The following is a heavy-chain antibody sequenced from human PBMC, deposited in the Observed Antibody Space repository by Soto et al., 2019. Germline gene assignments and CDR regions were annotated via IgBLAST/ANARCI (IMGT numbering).Heavy chain of an antibody. Sequence: PSETLSLTCTVSGGSTSTYYWTWIRQSPGKGLEWIGYIYYSGSTNYNPSLKSRVPISVDTSRTQFSLKLSSVTAADTAVYYFSVFYDNTLSDYYSISLRHAILVSV. V-gene: IGHV4-59*01. D-gene: IGHD1-26*01. CDR1: GGSTSTYY. CDR2: IYYSGST. J-gene: IGHJ5*01. CDR3: SVFYDNTLSDYYSIS.